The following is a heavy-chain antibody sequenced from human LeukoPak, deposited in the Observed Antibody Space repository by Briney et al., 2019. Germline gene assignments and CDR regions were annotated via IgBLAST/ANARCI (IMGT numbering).Heavy chain of an antibody. CDR1: GFTFSSFG. V-gene: IGHV3-7*01. CDR3: ARGGYYSSPYYRN. J-gene: IGHJ4*02. CDR2: TNQDESEK. Sequence: PGRSLRLSCAASGFTFSSFGMHWVRQAPGKGLEWVANTNQDESEKYYVDSVKGRFTISRDNAKNFLFLQINSLRAEDTAVYYCARGGYYSSPYYRNWAQGTLVTVSS. D-gene: IGHD3-10*01.